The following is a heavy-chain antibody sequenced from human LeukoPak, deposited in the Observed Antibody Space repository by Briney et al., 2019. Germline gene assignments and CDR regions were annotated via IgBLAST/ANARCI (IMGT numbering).Heavy chain of an antibody. CDR1: GFTLSSYG. D-gene: IGHD6-13*01. J-gene: IGHJ5*02. CDR2: ISGSGIST. CDR3: ARDLSRGYGNWFDP. Sequence: GGSLRLSCAASGFTLSSYGMSWVRQAPGKGLEWVSAISGSGISTYYADSVKGRFTISRDNAKNSLYLQMNSLRAEDTAVYYCARDLSRGYGNWFDPWGQGTLVTVSS. V-gene: IGHV3-23*01.